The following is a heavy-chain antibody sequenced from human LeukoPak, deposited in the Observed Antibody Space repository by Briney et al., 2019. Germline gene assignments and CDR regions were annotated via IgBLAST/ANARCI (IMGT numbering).Heavy chain of an antibody. Sequence: GGSLRLSCAASGFTFDDYAMHWVRQAPGKGLEWVSGISWNSGSIGYADSVKGRFTISRDNAKNSLYLQMNSLRAEDTAVYYCARDPLIFRVVTPLDWFDPWGQGTLVTVSS. D-gene: IGHD3-3*01. V-gene: IGHV3-9*01. CDR2: ISWNSGSI. CDR3: ARDPLIFRVVTPLDWFDP. CDR1: GFTFDDYA. J-gene: IGHJ5*02.